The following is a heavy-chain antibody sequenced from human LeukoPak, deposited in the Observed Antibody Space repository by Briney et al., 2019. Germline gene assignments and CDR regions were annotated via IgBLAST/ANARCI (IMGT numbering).Heavy chain of an antibody. CDR3: AREGIAAAGIDY. CDR2: INWNGGST. D-gene: IGHD6-13*01. CDR1: GFTFSSYS. J-gene: IGHJ4*02. Sequence: PGGSLRLSCAASGFTFSSYSMDWVRQAPGKGLEWVSGINWNGGSTGYADSVKGRFTISRDNAKNSLYLQMNSLRAEDTALYYCAREGIAAAGIDYWGQGTLVTVSS. V-gene: IGHV3-20*04.